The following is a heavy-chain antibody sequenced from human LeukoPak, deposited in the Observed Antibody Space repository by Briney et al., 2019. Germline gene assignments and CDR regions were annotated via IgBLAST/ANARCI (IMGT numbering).Heavy chain of an antibody. CDR2: ISAYNGNT. CDR3: ARDTNAGYSSGLIDY. Sequence: GASVKVSCKASGYTFTGYYMHWVRQAPGQGLEWMGWISAYNGNTNYAQKLQGRVTMTTDTSTSTAYMELRSLRSDDTAVYYCARDTNAGYSSGLIDYWGQGTLVTVSS. V-gene: IGHV1-18*04. J-gene: IGHJ4*02. D-gene: IGHD6-19*01. CDR1: GYTFTGYY.